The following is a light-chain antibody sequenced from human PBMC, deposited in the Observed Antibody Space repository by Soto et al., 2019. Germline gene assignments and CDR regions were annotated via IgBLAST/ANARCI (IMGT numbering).Light chain of an antibody. V-gene: IGKV3-11*01. J-gene: IGKJ3*01. CDR2: DAS. CDR3: QQRSNGFT. CDR1: QSVSSY. Sequence: EIVLTQSPATLSLSPGERATLSCRASQSVSSYLAWYQQKPGQAPRLLIYDASNRATGIPARFSGSGSGIDFTLTISSLEPEDFAVYYCQQRSNGFTFGPETKVDIK.